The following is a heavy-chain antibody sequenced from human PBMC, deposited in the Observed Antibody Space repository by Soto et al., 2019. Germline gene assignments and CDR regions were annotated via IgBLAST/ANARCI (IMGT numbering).Heavy chain of an antibody. Sequence: QVQLVESGGDVVQPGRSLRLSCAASGSTFSSYDIHXXXXXXXXGLEWVAHISPDGNNAYYADSVKGRFTISRDNARXXXXXXXXXXXXXXXXXYXXVRGPSHGAFDIWGQGTLVTVSS. CDR1: GSTFSSYD. CDR2: ISPDGNNA. J-gene: IGHJ3*02. V-gene: IGHV3-30-3*01. CDR3: VRGPSHGAFDI.